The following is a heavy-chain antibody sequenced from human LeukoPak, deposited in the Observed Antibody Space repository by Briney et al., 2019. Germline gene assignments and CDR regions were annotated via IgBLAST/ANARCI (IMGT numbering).Heavy chain of an antibody. CDR3: ARGRYYDFWSGYYTNTYFDY. CDR2: INHSGST. Sequence: SETLSLTCAVYGGSFSGYYWSWIRQPPGKGLEWIGEINHSGSTNYNPSLNSRVTIAVDTSKNQFPLKLSSVTAAATAVYYCARGRYYDFWSGYYTNTYFDYWGQGTLVTVSS. D-gene: IGHD3-3*01. CDR1: GGSFSGYY. J-gene: IGHJ4*02. V-gene: IGHV4-34*01.